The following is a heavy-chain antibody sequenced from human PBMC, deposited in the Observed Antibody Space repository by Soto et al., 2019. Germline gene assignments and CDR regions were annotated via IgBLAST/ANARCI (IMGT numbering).Heavy chain of an antibody. V-gene: IGHV3-9*01. J-gene: IGHJ5*02. CDR3: AKDQDSSSWYGGINWFDP. CDR2: ISWNSGSI. CDR1: GFTFDDYA. D-gene: IGHD6-13*01. Sequence: EVQLVESGGGLVQPGRSLRLSCAASGFTFDDYAMHWVRQAPGKGLEWVSGISWNSGSIGYADSVKGRFTISRDNAKNSLYLQMNSLRAEDTALYYCAKDQDSSSWYGGINWFDPWGLGTLVTVSS.